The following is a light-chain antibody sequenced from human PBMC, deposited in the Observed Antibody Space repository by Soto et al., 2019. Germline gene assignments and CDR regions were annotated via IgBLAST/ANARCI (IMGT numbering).Light chain of an antibody. CDR1: QSVSKY. CDR2: DAS. V-gene: IGKV3-11*01. Sequence: EIVLTQSPATLSLSPGERATLSCRASQSVSKYLAWYQQKPGQAPRLLIHDASNRATGIPARFSGSGSGTDFTITISSLEPADFGVYYCQQRSNWPQITFGGGTKVEIK. J-gene: IGKJ4*01. CDR3: QQRSNWPQIT.